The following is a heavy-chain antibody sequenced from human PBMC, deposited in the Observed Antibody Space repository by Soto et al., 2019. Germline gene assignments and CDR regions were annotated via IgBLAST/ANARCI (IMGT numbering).Heavy chain of an antibody. J-gene: IGHJ6*03. CDR1: GFTFSGSA. CDR2: IRSKANSYAT. Sequence: GGSLRLSCAASGFTFSGSAMHWVRQASGKGLEWVGRIRSKANSYATAYAASVKGRFTISRDDSKNTAYLQMNSLKTEDTAVYYCTRSPAAPYYYYYMDVWGKGTTVTVSS. V-gene: IGHV3-73*01. D-gene: IGHD2-2*01. CDR3: TRSPAAPYYYYYMDV.